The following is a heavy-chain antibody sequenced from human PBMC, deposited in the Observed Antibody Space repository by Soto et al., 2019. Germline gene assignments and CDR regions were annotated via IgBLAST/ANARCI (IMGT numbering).Heavy chain of an antibody. D-gene: IGHD3-3*01. V-gene: IGHV3-11*01. CDR1: GFTFSDYY. CDR3: ARVIDFWSGYHQYYFDY. J-gene: IGHJ4*02. Sequence: QVQLVESGGGLVKPGGSLRLSCAASGFTFSDYYMSWIRQAPGKGLEWVSYISSSGSTIYYADSVKGRCTISRDNAKNSSYLQINSLRAEDTAVYYCARVIDFWSGYHQYYFDYWGQGTLVTVSS. CDR2: ISSSGSTI.